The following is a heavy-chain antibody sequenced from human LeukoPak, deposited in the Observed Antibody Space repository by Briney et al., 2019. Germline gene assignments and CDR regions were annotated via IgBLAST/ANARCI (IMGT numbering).Heavy chain of an antibody. CDR3: ARDRQSGAYYYYGMDV. V-gene: IGHV1-46*01. CDR1: GYTFTSYY. D-gene: IGHD1-26*01. CDR2: INPSGGST. Sequence: ASVTVSCKASGYTFTSYYIHWVRQAPGQGLEWMGIINPSGGSTSYAQKFQGRVTMTRDTSTSTVYMELSSLRSEDTAVYYCARDRQSGAYYYYGMDVWGQGTTVTVSS. J-gene: IGHJ6*02.